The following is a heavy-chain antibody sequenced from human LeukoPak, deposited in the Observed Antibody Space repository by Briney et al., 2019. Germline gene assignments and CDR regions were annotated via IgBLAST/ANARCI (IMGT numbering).Heavy chain of an antibody. D-gene: IGHD3-22*01. CDR2: ISDSAGRT. V-gene: IGHV3-23*01. Sequence: GGSLRLSCAVSGITLSNYGMSWVRQAPGKGLEWVAGISDSAGRTKYADSVKGRFTISRGNPKNTLYLQMNSLRAEDTAVYFCAKRGVVIRVILVGFHKEAYYFDSWGQGALVTVSS. J-gene: IGHJ4*02. CDR1: GITLSNYG. CDR3: AKRGVVIRVILVGFHKEAYYFDS.